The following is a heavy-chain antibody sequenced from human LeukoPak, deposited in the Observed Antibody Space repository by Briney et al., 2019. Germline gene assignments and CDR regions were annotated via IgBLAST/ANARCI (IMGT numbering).Heavy chain of an antibody. V-gene: IGHV5-51*01. Sequence: GESLKISSNGSEYSFTSYWFGWVSQMPGKGLEWRGIIYPGDSDTRYSPSFQGQVTISADKSISTAYLQWSSLKASDTAMYYCASRLLYSYRLKGDAFDIWGQGTMVTVSS. J-gene: IGHJ3*02. D-gene: IGHD5-18*01. CDR3: ASRLLYSYRLKGDAFDI. CDR2: IYPGDSDT. CDR1: EYSFTSYW.